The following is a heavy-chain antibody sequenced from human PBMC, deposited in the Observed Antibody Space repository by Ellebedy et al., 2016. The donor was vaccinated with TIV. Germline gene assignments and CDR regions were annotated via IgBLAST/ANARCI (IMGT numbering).Heavy chain of an antibody. D-gene: IGHD3-10*01. V-gene: IGHV3-21*01. CDR2: ITTGGAKK. CDR1: GFIFTNFS. Sequence: GESLKISXAVSGFIFTNFSMNWVRQAPGKGLEWVSSITTGGAKKYYADSVKGRFVISRDNAKNSLFLQMNSLRAEDTAVYYCARDGAWFGDFAFDYWGQGTLVTVSS. J-gene: IGHJ4*02. CDR3: ARDGAWFGDFAFDY.